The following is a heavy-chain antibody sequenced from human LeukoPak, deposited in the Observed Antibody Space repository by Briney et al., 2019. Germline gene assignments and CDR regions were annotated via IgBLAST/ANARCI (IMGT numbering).Heavy chain of an antibody. CDR1: GGTFSSYA. Sequence: SVKVSCKASGGTFSSYAISWVRQAPGQGLEWMGRIIPILGIANYAQKFQGRVTITADKSTSTAYMELSSLRSEDTAVYYCARDGTLVVPAAIDYWGQGTLVTVSS. CDR3: ARDGTLVVPAAIDY. J-gene: IGHJ4*02. CDR2: IIPILGIA. V-gene: IGHV1-69*04. D-gene: IGHD2-2*01.